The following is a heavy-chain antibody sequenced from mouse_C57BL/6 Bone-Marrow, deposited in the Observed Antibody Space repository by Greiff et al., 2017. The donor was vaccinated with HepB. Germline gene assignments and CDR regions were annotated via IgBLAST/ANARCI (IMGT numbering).Heavy chain of an antibody. CDR2: IDPENGDT. D-gene: IGHD2-1*01. V-gene: IGHV14-4*01. CDR1: GFNIKDDY. Sequence: VQLQQSGAELVRPGASVKLSCTASGFNIKDDYMHWVKQRPEQGLERIGWIDPENGDTEYASKFQGKATITADTSSNTAYLQLSSLTSEDTAVYYCTLIYYGNYGRYFDVWGTGTTVTVSS. J-gene: IGHJ1*03. CDR3: TLIYYGNYGRYFDV.